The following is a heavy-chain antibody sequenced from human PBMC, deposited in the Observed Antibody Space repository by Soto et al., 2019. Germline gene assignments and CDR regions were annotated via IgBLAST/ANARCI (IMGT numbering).Heavy chain of an antibody. CDR3: FRGGYDDYGKEGRY. V-gene: IGHV1-46*01. J-gene: IGHJ4*02. CDR1: GYTFTNYN. Sequence: QVQFVQSGAEVKMPGASVKVSCKASGYTFTNYNVHWVRQAPGQGLEWMAIIYARGGSTSYAQNFQGRVTVTWDTSTSTVYLELNSLRSDDTAVYYCFRGGYDDYGKEGRYWGQGTLATVSS. CDR2: IYARGGST. D-gene: IGHD5-12*01.